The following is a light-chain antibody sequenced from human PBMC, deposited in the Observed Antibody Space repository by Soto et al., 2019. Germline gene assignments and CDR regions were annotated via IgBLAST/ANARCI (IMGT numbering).Light chain of an antibody. CDR2: EVS. CDR3: SSYKSRSSYV. J-gene: IGLJ1*01. V-gene: IGLV2-14*01. CDR1: SSDVGGYNY. Sequence: QSVLTQPASVSGSPGQSITISCTGTSSDVGGYNYVSWYQQHPGKAPKLMIYEVSNRPSGVSNRFSGSKSGNTASLTISGLQDEDEADYYCSSYKSRSSYVFGTGTKVTVL.